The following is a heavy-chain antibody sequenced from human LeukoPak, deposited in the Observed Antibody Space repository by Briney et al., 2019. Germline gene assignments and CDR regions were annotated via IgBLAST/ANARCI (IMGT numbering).Heavy chain of an antibody. CDR3: ARLILWFGESLYYFDY. CDR2: IYYSGST. V-gene: IGHV4-39*01. D-gene: IGHD3-10*01. Sequence: SETLSLTCTVSGGSISSYYWGWIRQPPGKGLEWIGSIYYSGSTYYNPSLKSRVTISVDTSKNQFSLKLSSVTAADTAVYYCARLILWFGESLYYFDYWGQGTLVTVSS. CDR1: GGSISSYY. J-gene: IGHJ4*02.